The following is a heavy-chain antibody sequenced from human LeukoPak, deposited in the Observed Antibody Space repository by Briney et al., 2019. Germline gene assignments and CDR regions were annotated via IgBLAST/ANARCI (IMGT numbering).Heavy chain of an antibody. J-gene: IGHJ4*02. CDR2: IIPIFGTA. V-gene: IGHV1-69*01. Sequence: SVKVSCKASGGTFSSYAISWVRQAPGQGLEWMGGIIPIFGTANYAQKFQGRVTITADESTSTAYMELSSLRSEGAAVYYCVRDRHTVAVAATLDYWGQGTLVIASS. D-gene: IGHD6-19*01. CDR1: GGTFSSYA. CDR3: VRDRHTVAVAATLDY.